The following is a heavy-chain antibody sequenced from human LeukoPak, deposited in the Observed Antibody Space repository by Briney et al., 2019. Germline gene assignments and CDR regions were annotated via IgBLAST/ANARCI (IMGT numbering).Heavy chain of an antibody. CDR3: ATRGYIVVVPAATDYYYYMDV. J-gene: IGHJ6*03. D-gene: IGHD2-2*01. Sequence: AASVKVSCKASGYTFTDYYMHWVQQAPGKGLEWMGRVDPEDGETIYAEKFQGRVTITADTSTDTAYMELSSLRSEDTAVYYCATRGYIVVVPAATDYYYYMDVWGKGTTVTASS. CDR1: GYTFTDYY. CDR2: VDPEDGET. V-gene: IGHV1-69-2*01.